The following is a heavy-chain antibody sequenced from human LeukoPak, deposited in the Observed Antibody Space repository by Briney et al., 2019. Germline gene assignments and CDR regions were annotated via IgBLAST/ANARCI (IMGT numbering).Heavy chain of an antibody. Sequence: SVKVSCKASGCTFSSYAISWVGQPRGQGREWRGGIIPIFGTANCAQKFQGRVTITTDESTSTAYMELSSLRSEDTAVYYCARNIAAAGTVFGYWGQGTLVTVSS. CDR2: IIPIFGTA. V-gene: IGHV1-69*05. CDR1: GCTFSSYA. CDR3: ARNIAAAGTVFGY. D-gene: IGHD6-13*01. J-gene: IGHJ4*02.